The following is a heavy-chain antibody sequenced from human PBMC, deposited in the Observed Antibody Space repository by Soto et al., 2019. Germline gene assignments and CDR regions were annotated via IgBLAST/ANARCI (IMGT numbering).Heavy chain of an antibody. CDR1: GGSISSYY. J-gene: IGHJ4*02. CDR2: IYYSGST. Sequence: SETLSLTCSVSGGSISSYYWSWIRQPPEKGLEWIGYIYYSGSTNYNPSLKSRVTTSVDTSKNQFSLKLSSVTAADTAVYYCARGGYVWGSYRYYFDYWGQGTLVTVSS. CDR3: ARGGYVWGSYRYYFDY. V-gene: IGHV4-59*01. D-gene: IGHD3-16*02.